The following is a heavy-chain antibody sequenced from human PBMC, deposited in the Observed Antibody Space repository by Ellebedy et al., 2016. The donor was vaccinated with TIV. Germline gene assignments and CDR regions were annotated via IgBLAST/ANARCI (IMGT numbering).Heavy chain of an antibody. Sequence: MPSETLSLTCAVSGGXFRSGGXSWSSLRQPPGQGLEWIGYIYHSGSTYYNPSLKSRVTISVDRSKNQFSLKLSSVTAADTAVYYCARGRSPKQYNYGMDVWGQGTTVTVSS. CDR1: GGXFRSGGXS. J-gene: IGHJ6*02. CDR3: ARGRSPKQYNYGMDV. V-gene: IGHV4-30-2*01. CDR2: IYHSGST.